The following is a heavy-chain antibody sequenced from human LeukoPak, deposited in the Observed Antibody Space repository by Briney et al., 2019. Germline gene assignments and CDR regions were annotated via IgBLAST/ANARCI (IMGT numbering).Heavy chain of an antibody. CDR3: ARCVMGDSGYDLYY. CDR1: GFTLSSFR. CDR2: ISSSSSYI. D-gene: IGHD5-12*01. Sequence: GGSLNFSWVASGFTLSSFRMNWVRKAPGKGLEWVSFISSSSSYIYYADSVKGRFTISRDNPKNSLYLQMNSLRAEETAVYYCARCVMGDSGYDLYYWGQGNLVTVSS. J-gene: IGHJ4*02. V-gene: IGHV3-21*01.